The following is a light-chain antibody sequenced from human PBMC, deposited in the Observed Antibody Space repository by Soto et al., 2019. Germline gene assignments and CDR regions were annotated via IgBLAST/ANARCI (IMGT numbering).Light chain of an antibody. CDR1: SSNIGSNS. J-gene: IGLJ1*01. V-gene: IGLV1-44*01. CDR3: ATWDDRLNGYV. CDR2: TNN. Sequence: QSVLTQPLSASGTPGQRVTISCSGSSSNIGSNSVNWFQQLPGTAPRLLIYTNNQRPSGVPDRFSGSKSGTSASLAISGLRSEDEADYYCATWDDRLNGYVFGAGTKVTVL.